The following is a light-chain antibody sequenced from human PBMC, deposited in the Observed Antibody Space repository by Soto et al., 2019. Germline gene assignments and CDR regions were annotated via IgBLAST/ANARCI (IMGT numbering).Light chain of an antibody. Sequence: QSVLTQPASVSGTPGQSMTISCNGSNSDVGIYDFVSWYQHHPGRAPKLIVSEVSHRPSGVSNRFSGSKSGNTASLTISGLQSEDEADYYCISYTSDDVRYVFGTGTKVTVL. V-gene: IGLV2-14*01. CDR2: EVS. CDR3: ISYTSDDVRYV. CDR1: NSDVGIYDF. J-gene: IGLJ1*01.